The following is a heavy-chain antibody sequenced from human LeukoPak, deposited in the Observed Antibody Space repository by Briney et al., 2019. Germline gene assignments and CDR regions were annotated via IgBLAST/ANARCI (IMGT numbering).Heavy chain of an antibody. CDR1: GFTFSSFA. D-gene: IGHD2-2*01. CDR3: ARDGCTSTSCYVDY. V-gene: IGHV3-66*01. Sequence: PGGSLRLSCAASGFTFSSFALSWARQAPGKGLEWVSVIYSGGSTYYADSVRGRFTISRDNSKNTLYLQMNSLRAEDTAVYYCARDGCTSTSCYVDYWGQGTLVTVSS. J-gene: IGHJ4*02. CDR2: IYSGGST.